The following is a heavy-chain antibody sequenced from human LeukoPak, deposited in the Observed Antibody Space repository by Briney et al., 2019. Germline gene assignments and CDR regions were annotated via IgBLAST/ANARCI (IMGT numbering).Heavy chain of an antibody. D-gene: IGHD2-15*01. V-gene: IGHV3-23*01. J-gene: IGHJ4*02. Sequence: GGSLRLSCAASGFTFSSYAMSWVRQAPGKGLEWVSAISGSGGSTYYADSVKGRFTISRDNSKKTQYLQMNSMRAEDTAVYYCAKDSEVVVAATEYYFDYWGQGTLVTVSS. CDR3: AKDSEVVVAATEYYFDY. CDR1: GFTFSSYA. CDR2: ISGSGGST.